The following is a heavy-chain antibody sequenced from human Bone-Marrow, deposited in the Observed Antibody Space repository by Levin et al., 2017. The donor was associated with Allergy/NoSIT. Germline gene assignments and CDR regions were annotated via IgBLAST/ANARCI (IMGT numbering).Heavy chain of an antibody. CDR3: ARGYSDSAGGFDS. J-gene: IGHJ4*02. CDR1: GGSFSAYY. D-gene: IGHD6-13*01. Sequence: SETLSLTCAVHGGSFSAYYWTWIRQSPGKGLEWIGEINHIGSTKYNPSLRSRVTISVDTSKNQFSLKLNSVTASDTAVYFCARGYSDSAGGFDSWGQGSLLAVSS. CDR2: INHIGST. V-gene: IGHV4-34*01.